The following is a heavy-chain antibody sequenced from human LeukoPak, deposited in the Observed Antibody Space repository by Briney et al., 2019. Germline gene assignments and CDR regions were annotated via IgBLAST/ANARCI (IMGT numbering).Heavy chain of an antibody. V-gene: IGHV3-33*01. J-gene: IGHJ4*02. CDR3: ARDFDSNYYFDY. CDR2: IWYDGSNK. D-gene: IGHD4-11*01. Sequence: QAGRSLRLSCAASGFTFSSYGMHWVRQAPGKGLEWVAVIWYDGSNKYYADSVKGRFTISRDNSKNTLYLQMNSLRAVDTAVYYCARDFDSNYYFDYWGQGTLVTVSS. CDR1: GFTFSSYG.